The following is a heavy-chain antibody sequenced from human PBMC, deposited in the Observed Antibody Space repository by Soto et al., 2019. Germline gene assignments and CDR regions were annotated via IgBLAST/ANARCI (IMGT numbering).Heavy chain of an antibody. J-gene: IGHJ4*02. CDR3: AKDQASGQGSFDS. Sequence: EGSLRVSCVASGVTFNIYGMHWVRQAPDKGLEWVALISYDGSNQYYADSVKGRFTISRDNSKNTLFLQMNSLRADDTAVYYCAKDQASGQGSFDSWGQGTLVTVSS. CDR1: GVTFNIYG. CDR2: ISYDGSNQ. V-gene: IGHV3-30*18.